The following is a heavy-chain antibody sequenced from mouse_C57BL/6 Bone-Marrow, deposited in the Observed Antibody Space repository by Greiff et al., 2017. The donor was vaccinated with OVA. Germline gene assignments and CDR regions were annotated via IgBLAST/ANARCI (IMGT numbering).Heavy chain of an antibody. D-gene: IGHD1-1*01. CDR1: GFSLSTFGMG. V-gene: IGHV8-8*01. CDR3: ARTDYYGSSPYFDY. Sequence: QVTLKESGPGILQPSQTLSLTCSFSGFSLSTFGMGVGWIRQPSGQGLEWLAHIWWDDDKYYNPALKSRPAISKDTSKNQVFLKIANVDTADTATYYCARTDYYGSSPYFDYWGQGTTLTVSS. J-gene: IGHJ2*01. CDR2: IWWDDDK.